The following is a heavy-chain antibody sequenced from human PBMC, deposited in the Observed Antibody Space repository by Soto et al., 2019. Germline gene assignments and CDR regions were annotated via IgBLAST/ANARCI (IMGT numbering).Heavy chain of an antibody. CDR1: GGSFSGYY. CDR3: ARAVAAAGTSVSYYYGMDV. Sequence: SETLSLTCAVYGGSFSGYYWSWIRQPPGKGLEWIGEINHSGSTNYNPPLKSRVTISVDTSKNQFSLKLSSVTAADTAVYYCARAVAAAGTSVSYYYGMDVWGQGTTVTVSS. D-gene: IGHD6-13*01. J-gene: IGHJ6*02. V-gene: IGHV4-34*01. CDR2: INHSGST.